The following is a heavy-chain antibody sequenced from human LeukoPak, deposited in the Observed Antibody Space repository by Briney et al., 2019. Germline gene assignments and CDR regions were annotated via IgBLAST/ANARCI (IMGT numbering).Heavy chain of an antibody. D-gene: IGHD2-2*01. J-gene: IGHJ5*02. CDR2: IYYSGST. CDR1: GGSISSYY. CDR3: ARALVVPAAMVNWFDP. V-gene: IGHV4-59*01. Sequence: ASETLSLTCTVSGGSISSYYWSWIRQPPGKGLEWIRYIYYSGSTNYNPSLKSRVTISVDTSKNQFSLKLSSVTAADTAVYYCARALVVPAAMVNWFDPWGQGTLVTVSS.